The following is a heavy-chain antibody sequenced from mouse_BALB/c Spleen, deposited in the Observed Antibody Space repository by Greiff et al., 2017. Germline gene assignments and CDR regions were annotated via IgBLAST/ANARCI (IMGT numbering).Heavy chain of an antibody. CDR3: ARYYGSSYEWYFDV. CDR2: INPSNGRT. V-gene: IGHV1S81*02. D-gene: IGHD1-1*01. Sequence: VQLQQPGAELVKPGASVKLSCKASGYTFTSYWMHWVKQRPGQGLEWIGEINPSNGRTNYNEKFKSKATLTVDKSSSTAYMQLSSLTSEDSAVYYCARYYGSSYEWYFDVWGAGTTVTVSS. J-gene: IGHJ1*01. CDR1: GYTFTSYW.